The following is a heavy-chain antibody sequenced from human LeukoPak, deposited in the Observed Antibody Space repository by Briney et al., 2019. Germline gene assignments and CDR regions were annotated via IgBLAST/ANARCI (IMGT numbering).Heavy chain of an antibody. J-gene: IGHJ4*02. D-gene: IGHD2/OR15-2a*01. CDR2: IYHSGST. V-gene: IGHV4-38-2*02. Sequence: SSETLSLTCTVSGYSISSGYYWGWIRQPPGKGLEWIGSIYHSGSTYYNPSLKSRVTISVDTSKNQFSLKLSSVTAADTAVYYCANLWPRNYWGQGTLVTVSS. CDR3: ANLWPRNY. CDR1: GYSISSGYY.